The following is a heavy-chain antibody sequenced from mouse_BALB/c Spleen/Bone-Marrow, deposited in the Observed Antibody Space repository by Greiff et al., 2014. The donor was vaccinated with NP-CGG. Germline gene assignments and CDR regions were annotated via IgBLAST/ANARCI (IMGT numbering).Heavy chain of an antibody. V-gene: IGHV1-84*02. CDR2: IYPGSDNT. D-gene: IGHD2-10*01. Sequence: QVHVKQSGPELVKPGASVKISCKASGYTFTDYYINWVKQKPGQGLEWIGWIYPGSDNTKYNEKFKGKATLTVDTSSSTAYMQLSSLTSEDTAVYFCARSAYYGNYGGYWGQGTTLSVSS. CDR1: GYTFTDYY. J-gene: IGHJ2*01. CDR3: ARSAYYGNYGGY.